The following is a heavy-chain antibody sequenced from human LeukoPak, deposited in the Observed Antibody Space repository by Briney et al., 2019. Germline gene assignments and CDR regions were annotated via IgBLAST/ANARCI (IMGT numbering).Heavy chain of an antibody. V-gene: IGHV4-34*01. CDR3: ARTMITFGGVIPFDY. D-gene: IGHD3-16*02. CDR1: GGSFSGYH. Sequence: SETLSLTCTVSGGSFSGYHWCWIRQPPGKGLEWLGEINRVAVTTYNPSLKSRVTISVDTSKNQFSLKLSSVTAADTAVYYCARTMITFGGVIPFDYWGQGTLVTVSS. CDR2: INRVAVT. J-gene: IGHJ4*02.